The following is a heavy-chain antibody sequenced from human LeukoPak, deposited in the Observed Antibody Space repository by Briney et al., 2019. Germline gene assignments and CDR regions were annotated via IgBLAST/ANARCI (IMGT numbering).Heavy chain of an antibody. D-gene: IGHD3-16*02. CDR2: ISGSDGTS. V-gene: IGHV3-23*01. CDR3: AKSLGVGGYTRYKGFDQ. Sequence: GGSLRLSCAASGLTFNSFAMNWVRQAPGKGLEWVSSISGSDGTSHYADFVKGRFTISRDNSKNTLYLQMNSLRAEDTAAYYCAKSLGVGGYTRYKGFDQWGQGTLVVVSS. CDR1: GLTFNSFA. J-gene: IGHJ4*02.